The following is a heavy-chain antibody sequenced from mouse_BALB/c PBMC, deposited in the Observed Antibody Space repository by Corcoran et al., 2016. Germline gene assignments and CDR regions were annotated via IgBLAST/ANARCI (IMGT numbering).Heavy chain of an antibody. Sequence: EVQLQQSGTELVKPGASVTLSCTASGFNIKDTSMHWVKQRPEQGLEWIGRIDPANGNTKYDPKFQGKATITAYTSSNTAYLQRSSLTSEDTAVYYCARWDWYFDVWGAGTTVTVSS. J-gene: IGHJ1*01. CDR2: IDPANGNT. CDR3: ARWDWYFDV. CDR1: GFNIKDTS. V-gene: IGHV14-3*02.